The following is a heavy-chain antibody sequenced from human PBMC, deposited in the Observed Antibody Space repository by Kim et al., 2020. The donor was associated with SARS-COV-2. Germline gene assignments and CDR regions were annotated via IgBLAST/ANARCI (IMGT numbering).Heavy chain of an antibody. CDR2: IIPIFGTA. J-gene: IGHJ4*02. D-gene: IGHD6-19*01. V-gene: IGHV1-69*13. Sequence: SVKVSCKASGGTFSSYDISWVRQAPGQGLEWMGGIIPIFGTANYAQKFQGRVTITADESTSTAYMELSSLRSEDTAVYYCAREVDLAVAGPALDYWGQGTQGTVSS. CDR1: GGTFSSYD. CDR3: AREVDLAVAGPALDY.